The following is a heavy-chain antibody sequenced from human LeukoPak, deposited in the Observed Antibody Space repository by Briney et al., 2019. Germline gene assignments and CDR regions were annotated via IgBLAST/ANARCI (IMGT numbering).Heavy chain of an antibody. Sequence: SVKVSCKASGYTFNSYGLSWVRQAPGQGLEWMGGIIPIFGTANYAQKFQGRVTITADKSTSTAYMELSSLRSEDTAVYYCASGDYGVGEYFQHWGQGTLVTVSS. V-gene: IGHV1-69*06. D-gene: IGHD4-17*01. CDR2: IIPIFGTA. J-gene: IGHJ1*01. CDR3: ASGDYGVGEYFQH. CDR1: GYTFNSYG.